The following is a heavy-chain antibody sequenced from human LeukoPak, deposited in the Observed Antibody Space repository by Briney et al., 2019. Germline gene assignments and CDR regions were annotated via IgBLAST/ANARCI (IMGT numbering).Heavy chain of an antibody. J-gene: IGHJ5*02. CDR1: GGSFSGYY. CDR2: INHSGST. CDR3: ARAGIVVVPAARPNNWFDP. V-gene: IGHV4-34*01. Sequence: SETLSLTCAVYGGSFSGYYWSWIRQPPGKGLEWIGEINHSGSTNYNPSFKSRVTISVDTSKNQFSLKLSSVTAADTAVYYCARAGIVVVPAARPNNWFDPWGQGTLVTVSS. D-gene: IGHD2-2*01.